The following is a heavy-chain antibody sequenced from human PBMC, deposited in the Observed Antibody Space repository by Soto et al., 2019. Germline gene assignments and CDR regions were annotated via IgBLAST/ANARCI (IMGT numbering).Heavy chain of an antibody. V-gene: IGHV4-30-2*01. CDR3: ARDRLAGGMDV. Sequence: PSETLSLTCAVSGGSISSGGYSWSWIRQPPGKGLEWIGYIYHSGSTYYNPSLKSRVTISVDRSKNQFSLKLSSVTAADTAVYYCARDRLAGGMDVWGQGTRVTVSS. CDR2: IYHSGST. J-gene: IGHJ6*02. CDR1: GGSISSGGYS. D-gene: IGHD3-16*01.